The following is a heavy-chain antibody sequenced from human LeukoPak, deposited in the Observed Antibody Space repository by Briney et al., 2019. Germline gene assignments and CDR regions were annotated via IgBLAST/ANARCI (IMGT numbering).Heavy chain of an antibody. CDR2: IKSKADGGTT. CDR3: AAFSKGF. Sequence: KTGGSLRLSCAASGIAFSDVWMTWVRQAPGKGLEWVGRIKSKADGGTTDYAAPVKGRFSISGDDSKNTLYLQMDSLGAEDTAVYYCAAFSKGFWGQGTLVTVSS. J-gene: IGHJ4*02. CDR1: GIAFSDVW. V-gene: IGHV3-15*01.